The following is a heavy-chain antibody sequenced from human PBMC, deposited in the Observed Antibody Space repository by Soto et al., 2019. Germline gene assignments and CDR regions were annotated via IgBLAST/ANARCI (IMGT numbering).Heavy chain of an antibody. CDR3: ARERSAAGTGWVDP. Sequence: QVQRVQSGAEVKKPGASVKVSCKASGYTFTSYDINWVRQATGQGLEWMGWMNPNSGNTGYAQKFQGRVTMTRNTSISTAYMELSSLRSEDTAVYYCARERSAAGTGWVDPWGQGTLVTVSS. J-gene: IGHJ5*02. CDR1: GYTFTSYD. CDR2: MNPNSGNT. D-gene: IGHD6-13*01. V-gene: IGHV1-8*01.